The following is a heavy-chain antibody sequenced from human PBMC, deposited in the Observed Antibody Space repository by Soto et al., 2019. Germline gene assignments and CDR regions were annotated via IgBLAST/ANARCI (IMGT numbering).Heavy chain of an antibody. CDR1: GYTFTSYG. J-gene: IGHJ4*02. CDR2: ISAYNGNT. Sequence: ASVKVSCKASGYTFTSYGISWVRQAPGQGLEWMGWISAYNGNTNYAQKFQGRVTMTRDTSTSTVYMELSSLRSEDTVVYYCARVEYPGPFDYWGQGTLVTVSS. V-gene: IGHV1-18*01. CDR3: ARVEYPGPFDY.